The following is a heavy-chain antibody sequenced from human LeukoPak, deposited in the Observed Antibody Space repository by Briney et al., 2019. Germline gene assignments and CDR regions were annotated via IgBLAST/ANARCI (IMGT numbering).Heavy chain of an antibody. D-gene: IGHD3-10*01. Sequence: GGSVKVSCKGSGGTFSSYAISGVGQAPGQGLEWMGRIIPILGIANYEQKFQGRVTITADKSTSTAYMELSSLRSEDTAVYYCARAPLYYGSGSYLTFDYWGQGTLVTVSS. CDR2: IIPILGIA. J-gene: IGHJ4*02. V-gene: IGHV1-69*04. CDR3: ARAPLYYGSGSYLTFDY. CDR1: GGTFSSYA.